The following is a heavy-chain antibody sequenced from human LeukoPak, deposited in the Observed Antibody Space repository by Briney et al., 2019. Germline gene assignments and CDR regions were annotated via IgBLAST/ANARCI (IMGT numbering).Heavy chain of an antibody. D-gene: IGHD3-10*01. CDR2: ISSGSSYI. V-gene: IGHV3-21*04. J-gene: IGHJ6*02. Sequence: GGSLRLSCAASGFTFSDYSMNWVRQAPGKGLEWISSISSGSSYIYYTDSVKGRFTISRDNSKNTLYLQMNSLRAEDTAVYYCAKAIEAELWFGEIYYYGMDVWGQGTTVTVSS. CDR1: GFTFSDYS. CDR3: AKAIEAELWFGEIYYYGMDV.